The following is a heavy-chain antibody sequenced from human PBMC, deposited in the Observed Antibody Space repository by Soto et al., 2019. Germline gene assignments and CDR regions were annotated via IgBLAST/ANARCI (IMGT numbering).Heavy chain of an antibody. CDR2: ISGSGGST. J-gene: IGHJ4*02. CDR3: AKDPRPYYDEGVYFDY. Sequence: EVQLLESGGGLVQPGGSLRLSCAASGFTFSSYAMSWVRQAPGKGLEWVSAISGSGGSTYYADSVKGRFTISRDNSKNTLYLQMNSLRAEDTAVYYCAKDPRPYYDEGVYFDYWGQGTLVTVSS. CDR1: GFTFSSYA. D-gene: IGHD3-22*01. V-gene: IGHV3-23*01.